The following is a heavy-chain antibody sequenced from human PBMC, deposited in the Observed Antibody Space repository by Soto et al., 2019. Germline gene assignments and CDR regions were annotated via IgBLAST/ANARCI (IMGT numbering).Heavy chain of an antibody. CDR1: GFTFSSYD. CDR2: IGTAGDT. CDR3: ARDVEYCSSTSCYRWFDP. J-gene: IGHJ5*02. D-gene: IGHD2-2*01. V-gene: IGHV3-13*01. Sequence: GGSLRLSCAASGFTFSSYDMHWVRQATGKGLEWVSAIGTAGDTYYPGSVKGRFTISRENAKNSLYLQMNSLRAEDTAVYYCARDVEYCSSTSCYRWFDPWGQGTLVTVSS.